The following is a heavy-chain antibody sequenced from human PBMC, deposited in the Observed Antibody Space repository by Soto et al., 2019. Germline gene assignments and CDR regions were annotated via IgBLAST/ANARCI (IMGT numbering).Heavy chain of an antibody. CDR3: ARSGEYSSSWYDY. V-gene: IGHV1-18*01. CDR1: GYTFTTYG. Sequence: APVKGSFKASGYTFTTYGISWGRPAPGQGLEWMGWISAYNGNTNYAQKLQGRVTMTTDTSTSTAYMELRSLRSDDTAVYYCARSGEYSSSWYDYWGQGTLVTVSS. CDR2: ISAYNGNT. J-gene: IGHJ4*02. D-gene: IGHD6-13*01.